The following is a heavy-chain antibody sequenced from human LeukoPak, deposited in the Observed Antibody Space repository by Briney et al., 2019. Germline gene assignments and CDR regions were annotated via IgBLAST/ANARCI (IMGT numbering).Heavy chain of an antibody. CDR1: GFSLSNYW. J-gene: IGHJ1*01. CDR2: IKQDGSEK. V-gene: IGHV3-7*01. CDR3: AKRGIAANQLYFQH. D-gene: IGHD6-13*01. Sequence: GGSLRLSCAASGFSLSNYWMNWVRQAPGKGLEWVANIKQDGSEKYYVDSVKGRFTISRDNAKNSLYLQMNSLRAEDTAVYYCAKRGIAANQLYFQHWGQGTLVTVSS.